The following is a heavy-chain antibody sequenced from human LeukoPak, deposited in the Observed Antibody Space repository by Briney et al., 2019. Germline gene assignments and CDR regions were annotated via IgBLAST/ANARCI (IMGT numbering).Heavy chain of an antibody. Sequence: GASVKVSCKASGYTFTGYYLHWVRQAPGQGLEWMGWINPNSGGTNYAQKFQGRVTMTRDTSISTAYMELSRLRSDDTAVYYCARVQDHGDYPDYWGQGTLVTVSS. CDR3: ARVQDHGDYPDY. D-gene: IGHD4-17*01. CDR2: INPNSGGT. CDR1: GYTFTGYY. J-gene: IGHJ4*02. V-gene: IGHV1-2*02.